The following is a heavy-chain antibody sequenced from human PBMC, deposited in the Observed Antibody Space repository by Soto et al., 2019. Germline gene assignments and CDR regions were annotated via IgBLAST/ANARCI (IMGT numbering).Heavy chain of an antibody. D-gene: IGHD1-1*01. J-gene: IGHJ4*02. CDR2: ISDDGRNR. CDR3: AKTRTGTGMDSSDY. Sequence: QVQLVESGGGVVQPGRSLRLSCEASGFTFNSYAMEWVRQAPGKGLEWVAVISDDGRNRFYADSVKGGFTISRDNSENTLYLEMSSPRAEDTAVYYCAKTRTGTGMDSSDYWGQGTLVTVSS. CDR1: GFTFNSYA. V-gene: IGHV3-30*04.